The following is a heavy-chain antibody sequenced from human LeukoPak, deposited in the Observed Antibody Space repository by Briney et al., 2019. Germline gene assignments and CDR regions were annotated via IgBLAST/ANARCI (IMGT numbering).Heavy chain of an antibody. J-gene: IGHJ4*02. Sequence: SGTLSLTCVVSGGTITSSNWWSWVRQPPGKGLEWIGEIYPSGNTNYNPSLRSRVTISLDKSKNQFSLNLNSVTAADTAVYYCAKHLPGSGWPVWGQGTLVTVSS. CDR1: GGTITSSNW. CDR2: IYPSGNT. V-gene: IGHV4-4*02. CDR3: AKHLPGSGWPV. D-gene: IGHD6-19*01.